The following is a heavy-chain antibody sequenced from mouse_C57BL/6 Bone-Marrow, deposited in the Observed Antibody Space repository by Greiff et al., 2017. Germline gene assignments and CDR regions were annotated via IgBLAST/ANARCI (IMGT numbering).Heavy chain of an antibody. CDR1: GYTFTSYW. Sequence: QVQLQQPGAELVKPGASVKLSCKASGYTFTSYWMHWVKQRPGQGLEWIGMIHPNSGSTNYNEKFKSKATLTVDKSSSTAYMQLSSLTSEDSAVXYCARPDSSGYASYFDYWGQGTTLTVSS. V-gene: IGHV1-64*01. J-gene: IGHJ2*01. CDR3: ARPDSSGYASYFDY. CDR2: IHPNSGST. D-gene: IGHD3-2*02.